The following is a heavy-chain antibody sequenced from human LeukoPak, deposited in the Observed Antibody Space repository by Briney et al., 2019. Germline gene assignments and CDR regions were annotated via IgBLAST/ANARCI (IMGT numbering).Heavy chain of an antibody. CDR1: GYTFTGYY. Sequence: GASVKVSCKASGYTFTGYYMHWVRQAPGQGLEWMGWINPNSGGTNYAQNFQGRVTMTRDTSISTAYMELSRLRSDDTAVYYCTTTVYTETYSYWGQGTLVTVSS. D-gene: IGHD1-26*01. V-gene: IGHV1-2*02. CDR2: INPNSGGT. CDR3: TTTVYTETYSY. J-gene: IGHJ4*02.